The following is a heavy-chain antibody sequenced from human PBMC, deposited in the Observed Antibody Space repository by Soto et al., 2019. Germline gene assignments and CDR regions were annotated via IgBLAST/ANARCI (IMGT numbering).Heavy chain of an antibody. V-gene: IGHV4-39*01. J-gene: IGHJ4*01. CDR1: GGSFSSSTYC. CDR3: ARHQGSGWYDYFDS. CDR2: IYHSGST. D-gene: IGHD6-19*01. Sequence: PSETLSLTCTVSGGSFSSSTYCWGWILQPPGKGLEWIGSIYHSGSTFYNPSLKSRVTISVDTSKNQFSLNLNSVTAADTAVYYCARHQGSGWYDYFDSWGQGTLVT.